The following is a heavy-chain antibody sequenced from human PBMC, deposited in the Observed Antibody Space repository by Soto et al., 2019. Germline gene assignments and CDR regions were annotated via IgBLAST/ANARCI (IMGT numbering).Heavy chain of an antibody. Sequence: SETLSLTCTVSGGSISSGGYYWSWIRQHPGKGLEWIGYIYYSGSTYYNPSLKSRVTISVDTSKNQFSLKLSSVTAADTAVYYCARTADIVVVVAAKGAFDIWGQGTMVTVSS. J-gene: IGHJ3*02. CDR3: ARTADIVVVVAAKGAFDI. CDR1: GGSISSGGYY. V-gene: IGHV4-31*03. D-gene: IGHD2-15*01. CDR2: IYYSGST.